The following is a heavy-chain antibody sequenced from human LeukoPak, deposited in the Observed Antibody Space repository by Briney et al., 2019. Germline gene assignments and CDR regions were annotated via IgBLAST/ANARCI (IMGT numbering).Heavy chain of an antibody. J-gene: IGHJ6*02. CDR1: GGTFINYA. V-gene: IGHV1-69*04. D-gene: IGHD3-10*01. CDR3: ASPSISYYYGSGSYYNDRTEYGMDV. Sequence: ASVTVSYKASGGTFINYAISWVRQAPGQGLEWMGRIIPILGIANYAQKFQGRVTITADKSTSTAYMELSSLRSEDTAVYYCASPSISYYYGSGSYYNDRTEYGMDVWGQGTTVTVSS. CDR2: IIPILGIA.